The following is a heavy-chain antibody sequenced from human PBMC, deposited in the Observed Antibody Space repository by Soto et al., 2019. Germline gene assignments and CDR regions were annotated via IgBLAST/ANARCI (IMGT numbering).Heavy chain of an antibody. D-gene: IGHD5-18*01. Sequence: PGGPLKLSCPASGLTFGGYGMHWVRQAPGKGREWVALIWHDGSKKYYADSVKGRFTISRDNSENTQYPQMNSLRAEDTAVYYCARDLDIAMGYYYYYGMDVWGQGTTVTVSS. V-gene: IGHV3-33*01. CDR3: ARDLDIAMGYYYYYGMDV. CDR2: IWHDGSKK. J-gene: IGHJ6*02. CDR1: GLTFGGYG.